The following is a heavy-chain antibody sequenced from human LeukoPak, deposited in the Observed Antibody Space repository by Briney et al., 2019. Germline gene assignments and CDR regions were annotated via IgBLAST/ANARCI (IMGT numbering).Heavy chain of an antibody. D-gene: IGHD2-15*01. CDR2: IYYSGST. Sequence: PSETLSLTCSVSGGSISSGGYSWSWIRQPPGKGLEWIGYIYYSGSTYYNPSLKSRVTISVDTSKNQFSLKLSSVTAADTAVYYCARDDKGGSPDYWGQGTLVTVSS. V-gene: IGHV4-30-4*07. CDR3: ARDDKGGSPDY. J-gene: IGHJ4*02. CDR1: GGSISSGGYS.